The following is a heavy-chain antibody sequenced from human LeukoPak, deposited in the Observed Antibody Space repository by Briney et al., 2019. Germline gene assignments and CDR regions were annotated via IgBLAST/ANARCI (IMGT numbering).Heavy chain of an antibody. V-gene: IGHV3-48*03. CDR1: GFLFSSYE. D-gene: IGHD4-23*01. CDR3: ARDSYYGGTQDY. J-gene: IGHJ4*02. CDR2: ISTSGGTI. Sequence: AGGSLRLSCAASGFLFSSYEMNWVRQAPGKGLEWVSYISTSGGTIYYADSVKGRFTISRDNAKNSLYLQMNSLIAEDTAVYYCARDSYYGGTQDYWGQGTLVTVSS.